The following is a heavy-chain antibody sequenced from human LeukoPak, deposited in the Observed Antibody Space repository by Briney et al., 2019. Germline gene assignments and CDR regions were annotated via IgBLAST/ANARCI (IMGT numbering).Heavy chain of an antibody. CDR1: GGSISSYY. V-gene: IGHV4-59*01. CDR2: IYYSGST. Sequence: SETLSLTCTVSGGSISSYYWSWIRQPPGKGLEWIGYIYYSGSTNYNPSLKSRVTISVDTSKNQFSLKLSSVTAADTAVYYCARGEVHDYFDYWGQGTLVTVSS. J-gene: IGHJ4*02. D-gene: IGHD1-26*01. CDR3: ARGEVHDYFDY.